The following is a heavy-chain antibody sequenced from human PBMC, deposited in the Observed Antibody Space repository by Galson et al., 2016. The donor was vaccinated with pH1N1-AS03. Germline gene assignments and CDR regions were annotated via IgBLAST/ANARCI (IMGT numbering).Heavy chain of an antibody. D-gene: IGHD5-12*01. V-gene: IGHV3-9*01. CDR3: ARAFGRGYEAELLDF. Sequence: SLRLSCAASGFTFHDYAMHWVRQAPGKGPEWVSGIAWNSGITGYGDSVKGRFTLSRDNAKNSLYLQMNSLKPEDTALYYCARAFGRGYEAELLDFWGQGTLVTVSS. CDR2: IAWNSGIT. J-gene: IGHJ4*02. CDR1: GFTFHDYA.